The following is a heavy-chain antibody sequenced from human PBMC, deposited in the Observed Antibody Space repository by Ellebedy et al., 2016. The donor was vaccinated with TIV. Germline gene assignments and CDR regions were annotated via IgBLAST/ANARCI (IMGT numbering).Heavy chain of an antibody. CDR1: GFTFSSYA. CDR2: ISGSGGST. D-gene: IGHD5-18*01. CDR3: AKANKRAAAMVTEGLPGGPDY. J-gene: IGHJ4*02. V-gene: IGHV3-23*01. Sequence: GESLKISXAASGFTFSSYAMSWVRQAPGKGLEWVSAISGSGGSTYYADSVKGRFTISRDNSKNTLYLQMNSLRAEDTAVYYCAKANKRAAAMVTEGLPGGPDYWGQGTLVTVSS.